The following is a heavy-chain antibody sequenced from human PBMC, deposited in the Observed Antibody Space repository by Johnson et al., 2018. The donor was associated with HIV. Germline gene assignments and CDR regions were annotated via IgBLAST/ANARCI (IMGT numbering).Heavy chain of an antibody. D-gene: IGHD3-22*01. CDR3: ARDLRMIVVANAFDI. CDR2: ISYDGSNK. V-gene: IGHV3-30*19. J-gene: IGHJ3*02. CDR1: GFTFSTYG. Sequence: QVQLVESGGGVVQPGGSLRLSCAASGFTFSTYGMHWVRQAPGKGLEWVAVISYDGSNKYYADSVKGRFTISRDNSKNTLYLQMGSLRAEDMAVYYCARDLRMIVVANAFDIWGQGTMVTVSS.